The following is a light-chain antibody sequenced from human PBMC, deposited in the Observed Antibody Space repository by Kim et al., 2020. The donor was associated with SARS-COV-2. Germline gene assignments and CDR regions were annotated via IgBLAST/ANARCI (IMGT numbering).Light chain of an antibody. J-gene: IGLJ2*01. CDR1: SSDVGTYNY. CDR3: SSYTTGSTSV. Sequence: GQSITISCTGTSSDVGTYNYVACDQKHPGKAPKLMIYDVTKRPSGVSNRFSGSKSGNTASLTISGLQAEDEADYYCSSYTTGSTSVFGGGTQLTVL. V-gene: IGLV2-14*03. CDR2: DVT.